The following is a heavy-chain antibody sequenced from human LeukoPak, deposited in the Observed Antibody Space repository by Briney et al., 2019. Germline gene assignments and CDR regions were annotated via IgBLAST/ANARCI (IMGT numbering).Heavy chain of an antibody. CDR2: IKQDGSEK. Sequence: GGSLRLSCAASGFAFSSYWMSWVRQAPGKGLEWVANIKQDGSEKYYVDSVKGRFTISRDNAKNSLYLQMNSLRAEDTAINYCARGPSSAWSLGYWGQGTLVTVSS. V-gene: IGHV3-7*01. J-gene: IGHJ4*02. D-gene: IGHD6-19*01. CDR1: GFAFSSYW. CDR3: ARGPSSAWSLGY.